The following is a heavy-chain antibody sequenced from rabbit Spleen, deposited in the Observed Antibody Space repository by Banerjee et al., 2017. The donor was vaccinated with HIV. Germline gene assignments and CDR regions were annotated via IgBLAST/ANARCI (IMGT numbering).Heavy chain of an antibody. D-gene: IGHD1-1*01. CDR3: ARDTSSSFSSYGMDL. CDR1: GFDFSNYNF. Sequence: LVEYGGDLVQPGASLTLTCTASGFDFSNYNFMCWVRQAPGKGLEWIACIDSGSRDFTYYASWAKGRFTISKTSSTTVTLHMTSLTAADTATYFCARDTSSSFSSYGMDLWGPGTLVTVS. CDR2: IDSGSRDFT. V-gene: IGHV1S40*01. J-gene: IGHJ6*01.